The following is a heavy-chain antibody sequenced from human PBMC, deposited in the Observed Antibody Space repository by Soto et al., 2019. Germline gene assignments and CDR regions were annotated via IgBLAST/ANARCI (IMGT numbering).Heavy chain of an antibody. CDR1: GYSFTSYW. CDR2: IDPSDSYT. Sequence: PGESLKISCKGSGYSFTSYWISWVRQMPGKGLEWMGRIDPSDSYTNYSPSFQGHVTISADKSISTAYLQWSSLEASDTAMYYCAREKGGIAVAGTYYYGMDVWGQGTTVTVSS. D-gene: IGHD6-19*01. CDR3: AREKGGIAVAGTYYYGMDV. J-gene: IGHJ6*02. V-gene: IGHV5-10-1*01.